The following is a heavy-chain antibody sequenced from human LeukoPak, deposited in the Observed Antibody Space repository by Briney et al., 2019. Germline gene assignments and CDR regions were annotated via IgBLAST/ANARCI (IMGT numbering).Heavy chain of an antibody. D-gene: IGHD3-9*01. CDR1: GFTFSDFA. V-gene: IGHV3-30*18. CDR3: AKDLRDFDWLLDY. J-gene: IGHJ4*02. Sequence: GGSLRLSCTASGFTFSDFAMTWVRQAPGKGLEWVAVISYDGSNKYYADSVKGRFTISRDNSKNTLYLQMNSLRAEDTAVYYCAKDLRDFDWLLDYWGQGTLVTVSS. CDR2: ISYDGSNK.